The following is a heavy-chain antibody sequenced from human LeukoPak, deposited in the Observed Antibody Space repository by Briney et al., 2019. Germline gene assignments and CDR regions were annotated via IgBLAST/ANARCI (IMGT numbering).Heavy chain of an antibody. CDR3: ARDLSRGHSRLLRY. J-gene: IGHJ4*02. D-gene: IGHD6-19*01. V-gene: IGHV1-2*02. CDR1: GYTFTGYY. Sequence: GASVKVSCKASGYTFTGYYMHWVRQAPGQGLEWMGWINPNSGGTNYAQKFQGRVTTTRDTSISTAYMELSRLRSDDTAVYYCARDLSRGHSRLLRYWGQGTLVTVSS. CDR2: INPNSGGT.